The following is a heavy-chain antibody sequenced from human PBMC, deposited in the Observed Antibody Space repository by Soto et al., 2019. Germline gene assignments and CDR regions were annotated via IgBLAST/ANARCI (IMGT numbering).Heavy chain of an antibody. CDR3: ARDQTEGIAAAGTFDY. J-gene: IGHJ4*02. D-gene: IGHD6-13*01. CDR1: GFTFSSYA. V-gene: IGHV3-30-3*01. CDR2: ISYDGSNK. Sequence: GGSLRLSCAASGFTFSSYAMHWVRQAPGKGLEWVAVISYDGSNKYYADSVKGRFTISRDNSKNTLYLQMNSLRAEDTAVYYCARDQTEGIAAAGTFDYWRQGTLVTVSS.